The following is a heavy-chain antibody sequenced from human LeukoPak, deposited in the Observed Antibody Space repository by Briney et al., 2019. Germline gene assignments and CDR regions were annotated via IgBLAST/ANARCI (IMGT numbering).Heavy chain of an antibody. J-gene: IGHJ5*02. CDR3: ARPRYCSSTSCYKGRGTWWFDP. CDR1: GYTFTGYY. D-gene: IGHD2-2*02. V-gene: IGHV1-2*02. Sequence: ASVKVSCKASGYTFTGYYMHWVRQAPGQGLEWMGWINPNSGGTNYAQKFQGRVTMTRDTSISTAYMELSRLRSDDTAVYYCARPRYCSSTSCYKGRGTWWFDPWGQGTLVTVSS. CDR2: INPNSGGT.